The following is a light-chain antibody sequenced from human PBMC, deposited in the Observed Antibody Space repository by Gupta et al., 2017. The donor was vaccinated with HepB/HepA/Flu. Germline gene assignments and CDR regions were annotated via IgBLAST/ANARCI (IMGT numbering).Light chain of an antibody. J-gene: IGKJ1*01. CDR1: QSIANY. V-gene: IGKV1-39*01. Sequence: DFQMTQSPSSLSPSVGDRVTITCRASQSIANYLNWYQQKPGKAPSLLIYTTSILQSGVPSRFSGSGSGTDFTLTISRLQPEDFATYYCQQSDASPQTFGQGTKVEIK. CDR3: QQSDASPQT. CDR2: TTS.